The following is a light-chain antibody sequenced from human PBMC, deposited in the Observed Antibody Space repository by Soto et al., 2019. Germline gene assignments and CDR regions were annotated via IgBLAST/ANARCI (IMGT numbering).Light chain of an antibody. J-gene: IGLJ7*01. V-gene: IGLV1-47*01. CDR1: GSNIGGNY. Sequence: QSVLTQPPSVSGTPGQRVTISCSGSGSNIGGNYVYWYQQIPGTAPKLLIYRTNQRPSGVPDRVSASKSGTSASLAISGLRSEDEADYYCAAFDDRLGALFGGGTQLTVL. CDR2: RTN. CDR3: AAFDDRLGAL.